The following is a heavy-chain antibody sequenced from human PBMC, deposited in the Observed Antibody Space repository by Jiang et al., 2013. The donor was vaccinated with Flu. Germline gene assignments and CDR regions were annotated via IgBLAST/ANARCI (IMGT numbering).Heavy chain of an antibody. D-gene: IGHD4-17*01. V-gene: IGHV4-38-2*01. Sequence: LLKPSETLSLTCAVSGYSISSGYYWGWIRQPPGKGLEWIGSIYHSGSTYYNPSLKSRVTISVDTSKNQFSLKLSSVTAADTAVYYCARVGVDYGDYVGWYFDLWGRGTLVTVSS. CDR3: ARVGVDYGDYVGWYFDL. CDR1: GYSISSGYY. CDR2: IYHSGST. J-gene: IGHJ2*01.